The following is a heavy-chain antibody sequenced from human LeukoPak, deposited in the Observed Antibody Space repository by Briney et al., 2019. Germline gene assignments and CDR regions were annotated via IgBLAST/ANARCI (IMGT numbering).Heavy chain of an antibody. CDR2: ISSNGGST. J-gene: IGHJ4*02. Sequence: GGSLRLSCAASGFTFSDYYMSWVRQAPGKGLEYVSAISSNGGSTYYANSVKGRFTISRDNSKNTLYLQMGSLRAEDMAVYYCAREGGSGSYYYWGQGTLVTVSS. CDR1: GFTFSDYY. D-gene: IGHD1-26*01. V-gene: IGHV3-64*01. CDR3: AREGGSGSYYY.